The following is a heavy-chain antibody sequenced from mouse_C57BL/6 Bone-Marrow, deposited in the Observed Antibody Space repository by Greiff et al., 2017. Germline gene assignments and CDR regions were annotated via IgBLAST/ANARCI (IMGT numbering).Heavy chain of an antibody. CDR1: GFTFSSYA. D-gene: IGHD3-2*02. CDR3: ARGDSSGYVPLYYYAMDY. CDR2: ISDGGSYT. V-gene: IGHV5-4*03. Sequence: EVKVVESGGGLVKPGGSLKLSCAASGFTFSSYAMSWVRQTPEKRLEWVATISDGGSYTYYPDNVKGRFTISRDNAKNNLYLQMSHLKSEDTAMYYCARGDSSGYVPLYYYAMDYWGQGTSVTVSS. J-gene: IGHJ4*01.